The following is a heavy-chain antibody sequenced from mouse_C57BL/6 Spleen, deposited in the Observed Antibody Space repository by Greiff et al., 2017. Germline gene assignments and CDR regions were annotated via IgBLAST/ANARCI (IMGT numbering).Heavy chain of an antibody. Sequence: VQLQQSGAELVRPGASVTLSCKASGYTFTDYEMHWVKQTPVHGLEWIGAIDPETGGTAYNQKFKGKAILTADKSSSTAYMELRSLTSEDSAGYYCTRWEGYSNLIGDYWGQGTSVTVSS. CDR2: IDPETGGT. D-gene: IGHD2-5*01. CDR3: TRWEGYSNLIGDY. CDR1: GYTFTDYE. J-gene: IGHJ4*01. V-gene: IGHV1-15*01.